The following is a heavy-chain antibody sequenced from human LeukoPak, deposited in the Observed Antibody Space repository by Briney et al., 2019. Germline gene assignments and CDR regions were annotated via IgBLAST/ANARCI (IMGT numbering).Heavy chain of an antibody. J-gene: IGHJ6*02. Sequence: PGRSLRLSCAASGFTFSSYGMHWVRQAPGKGPEWVAVISYDGSNKYYADSVKGRFTISRDNSKNTLYLQMNSLRAEDTAVYYCAKDFGYGGNSVYYYYGMDVWGQGTTVTVSS. D-gene: IGHD2-21*02. CDR1: GFTFSSYG. CDR3: AKDFGYGGNSVYYYYGMDV. CDR2: ISYDGSNK. V-gene: IGHV3-30*18.